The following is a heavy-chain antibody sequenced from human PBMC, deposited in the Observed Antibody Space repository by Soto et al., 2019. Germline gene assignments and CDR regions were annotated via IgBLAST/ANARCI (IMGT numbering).Heavy chain of an antibody. Sequence: EVQLLESGGGLVQPGGSLRLSCAASGFTFSSYGMSWVRQAPGKGLEWVSAISGSGGSTYYADSVKGRFTISRDNSKNTLYLQMNSLRAEDTAIYYGAKDENWGYVDDAFDIWGQGTMVTVSS. D-gene: IGHD7-27*01. CDR1: GFTFSSYG. V-gene: IGHV3-23*01. CDR3: AKDENWGYVDDAFDI. J-gene: IGHJ3*02. CDR2: ISGSGGST.